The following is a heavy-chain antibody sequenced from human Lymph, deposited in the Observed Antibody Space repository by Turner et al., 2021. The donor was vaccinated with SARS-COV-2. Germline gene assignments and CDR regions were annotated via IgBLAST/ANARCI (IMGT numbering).Heavy chain of an antibody. D-gene: IGHD1-1*01. CDR3: ARHQGSTSGYDHGMNV. CDR1: GGSISSTS. V-gene: IGHV4-59*08. Sequence: QVQLQESGPGLVRPSETLSLTCTVSGGSISSTSWSWIRQSPGRGLEGIGYFYKIGSIDYNPTLRSRVTITVDTSKNQLSLNLISVTAADTAVYYCARHQGSTSGYDHGMNVWGQGTAVIVSS. J-gene: IGHJ6*02. CDR2: FYKIGSI.